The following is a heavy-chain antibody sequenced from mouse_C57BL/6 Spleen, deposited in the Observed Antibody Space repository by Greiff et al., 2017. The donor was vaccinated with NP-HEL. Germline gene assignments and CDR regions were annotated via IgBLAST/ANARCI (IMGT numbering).Heavy chain of an antibody. CDR3: ASWGQLRLLFAY. V-gene: IGHV1-26*01. J-gene: IGHJ3*01. Sequence: VQLQQSGPELVKPGASVKISCKASGYTFTDYYMNWVKQSHGKSLEWIGDINPNNGGTSYNQKFKGKATLTVDKSSSTAYMERRSLTSEDSAVYYCASWGQLRLLFAYWGQGTLVTVSA. CDR2: INPNNGGT. D-gene: IGHD3-2*02. CDR1: GYTFTDYY.